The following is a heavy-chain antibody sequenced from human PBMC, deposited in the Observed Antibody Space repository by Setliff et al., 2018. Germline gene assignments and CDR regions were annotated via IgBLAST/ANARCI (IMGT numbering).Heavy chain of an antibody. J-gene: IGHJ4*02. CDR3: AKGGTYRYFDY. V-gene: IGHV4-59*02. CDR1: GASVSSHY. CDR2: TSYSGIT. Sequence: SETLSLTCNVSGASVSSHYWDWIRQPPGKGLEWIGFTSYSGITTYNVSLKSRVTMSVDTSKNQFSLKLRSVTAADTAMYYRAKGGTYRYFDYWGQGTLVTVSS.